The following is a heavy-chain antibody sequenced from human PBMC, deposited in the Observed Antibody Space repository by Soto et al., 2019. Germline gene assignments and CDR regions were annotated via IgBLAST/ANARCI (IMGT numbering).Heavy chain of an antibody. Sequence: PGGSLRLSCAASGFIFSSYGMHWVRQAPGKGLEWVAVISYDGINKYYSDSVKGRFTISRDNSKNTLYLQMNSLRAEDTAVYYCAREDSGYDGNTWFDPWGQGTLVTVSS. V-gene: IGHV3-30*03. D-gene: IGHD5-12*01. CDR1: GFIFSSYG. CDR3: AREDSGYDGNTWFDP. J-gene: IGHJ5*02. CDR2: ISYDGINK.